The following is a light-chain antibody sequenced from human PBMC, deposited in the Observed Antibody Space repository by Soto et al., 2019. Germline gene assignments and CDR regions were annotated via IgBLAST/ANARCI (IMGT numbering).Light chain of an antibody. Sequence: DIQMTQSTSSLSASVGDRVTITCRASQSISSYLNWYQQKPGKAPNLLIYTASSLESGVPSRFSGSGSGTDFTLTISSLQPEDFATYFCQQSYSRPRTFGQGTKVDI. CDR3: QQSYSRPRT. V-gene: IGKV1-39*01. CDR2: TAS. CDR1: QSISSY. J-gene: IGKJ1*01.